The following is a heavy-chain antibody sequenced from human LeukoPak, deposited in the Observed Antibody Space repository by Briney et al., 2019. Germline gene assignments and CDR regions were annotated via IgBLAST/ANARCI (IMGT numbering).Heavy chain of an antibody. Sequence: GGSLRLSRAASGFTFSSYAMHWVRQAPGKGLVWVSRINTDGSSTSYADSVKGRFTISRDNAKNTLYLQMNSLRAEDTAVYYCARVSSSSWWALDYWGQGTLVTVSS. V-gene: IGHV3-74*01. D-gene: IGHD6-13*01. CDR2: INTDGSST. CDR1: GFTFSSYA. J-gene: IGHJ4*02. CDR3: ARVSSSSWWALDY.